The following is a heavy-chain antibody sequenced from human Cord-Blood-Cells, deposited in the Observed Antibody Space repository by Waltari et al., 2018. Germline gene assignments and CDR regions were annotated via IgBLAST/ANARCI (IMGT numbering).Heavy chain of an antibody. V-gene: IGHV4-34*01. Sequence: QVQLQQWGAGLLKPSETLSLTCAVYGGSFSGYYWSWIRQPPGKGLEWIGEINHSGSTNYNPSLKSRVTISVDTSKNQFSLKLSSVTAADTAVYYCARPNNWNYYFDYWGQGTLVTVSS. CDR1: GGSFSGYY. J-gene: IGHJ4*02. CDR3: ARPNNWNYYFDY. CDR2: INHSGST. D-gene: IGHD1-7*01.